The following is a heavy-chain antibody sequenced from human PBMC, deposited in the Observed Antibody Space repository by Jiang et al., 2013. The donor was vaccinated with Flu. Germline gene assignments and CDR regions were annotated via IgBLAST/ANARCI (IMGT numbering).Heavy chain of an antibody. J-gene: IGHJ4*02. CDR2: IGNKADRYIT. V-gene: IGHV3-72*01. CDR1: FIDHY. D-gene: IGHD6-19*01. Sequence: FIDHYMDWVRQAPGKGLEWVARIGNKADRYITQYAASVKGRFTISRDDSKSSLFLQMTSLKTEDTAMYYCARIGYSSGDFDYWGQGTLVTVSS. CDR3: ARIGYSSGDFDY.